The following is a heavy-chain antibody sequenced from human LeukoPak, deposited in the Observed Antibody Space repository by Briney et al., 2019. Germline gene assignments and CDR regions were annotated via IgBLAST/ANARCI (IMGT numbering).Heavy chain of an antibody. Sequence: SETLSLTCTVSGGSISSYHWSWIRQPPGKGLDWIGYIYYYGRTNHKPSLKSRVTISVDTSKNQFSLRPSSVTAADAAEYYCARRILTNYQDAFDMGSQGTLLTV. D-gene: IGHD2-15*01. CDR1: GGSISSYH. CDR2: IYYYGRT. J-gene: IGHJ3*02. V-gene: IGHV4-59*01. CDR3: ARRILTNYQDAFDM.